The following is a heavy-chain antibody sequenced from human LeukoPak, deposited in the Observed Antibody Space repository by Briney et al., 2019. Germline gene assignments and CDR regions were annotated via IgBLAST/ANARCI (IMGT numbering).Heavy chain of an antibody. V-gene: IGHV3-21*01. CDR1: GFSFSGYS. CDR3: VRDFMGMGGTTAYLHY. D-gene: IGHD1-26*01. J-gene: IGHJ1*01. CDR2: ISRNSRHV. Sequence: PGGSLRLSCAASGFSFSGYSMNWVRQAPGKGLEWVSSISRNSRHVYYGGSVWGRFTISRDDARNFLFLEMNSLRADDMAVYYCVRDFMGMGGTTAYLHYWGQGTLVTVSS.